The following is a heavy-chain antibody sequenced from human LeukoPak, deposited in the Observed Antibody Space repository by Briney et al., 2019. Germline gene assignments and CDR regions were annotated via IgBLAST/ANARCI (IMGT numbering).Heavy chain of an antibody. CDR2: ISAYNGNT. V-gene: IGHV1-18*01. J-gene: IGHJ4*02. Sequence: ASVKVSCKASGYTFTSYGISWVRQAPGQGLEWMGWISAYNGNTNYAQKLQGRVTMTTDTSTSTAYMELRSLRSGDTAVYYCARGPNSIVGATMNDYWGQGTLVTVSS. D-gene: IGHD1-26*01. CDR1: GYTFTSYG. CDR3: ARGPNSIVGATMNDY.